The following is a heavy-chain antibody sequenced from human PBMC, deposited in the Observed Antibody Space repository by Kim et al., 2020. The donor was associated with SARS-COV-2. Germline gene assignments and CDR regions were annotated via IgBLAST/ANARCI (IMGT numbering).Heavy chain of an antibody. Sequence: ASVKVSCKASGYTFTSYDINWVRQATGQGLEWMGWMNPNSGNTGYAQKFQGRVTMTRNTSISTAYMELSSLRSEDTAVYYCARGPSLCNLCIAKELPMRWFDPWGQGTLVTVSS. J-gene: IGHJ5*02. CDR2: MNPNSGNT. D-gene: IGHD2-8*01. CDR1: GYTFTSYD. V-gene: IGHV1-8*01. CDR3: ARGPSLCNLCIAKELPMRWFDP.